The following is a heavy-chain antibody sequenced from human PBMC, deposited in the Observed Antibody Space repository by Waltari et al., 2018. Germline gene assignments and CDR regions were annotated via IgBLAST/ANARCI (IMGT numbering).Heavy chain of an antibody. Sequence: QVQLVQSGAEVKKPGASVKVSCKVSGYTLTELSMHWVRQAPGTGLEWMGGVDPEDGETIYAQKFQGRVTMTEDTSTDTAYMELSSLRSEDTAVYYCATAEITMVRGVISGMDVWGQGTTVTVSS. CDR3: ATAEITMVRGVISGMDV. D-gene: IGHD3-10*01. CDR1: GYTLTELS. CDR2: VDPEDGET. J-gene: IGHJ6*02. V-gene: IGHV1-24*01.